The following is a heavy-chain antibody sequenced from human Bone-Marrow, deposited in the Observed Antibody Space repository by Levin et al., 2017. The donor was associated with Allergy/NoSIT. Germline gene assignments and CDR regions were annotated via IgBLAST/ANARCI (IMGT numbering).Heavy chain of an antibody. V-gene: IGHV4-61*03. J-gene: IGHJ4*02. CDR1: GVSVNSPTDY. Sequence: SETLSLTCTVSGVSVNSPTDYWSWIRQPPGKGLEWIGYVHYSGNTDYNPSLKSRLTMSVDTSKNLFSLTLTSVTAADTAIYYCARVDGGSSISGAIDYWGQGTLVTVSS. CDR2: VHYSGNT. D-gene: IGHD1-26*01. CDR3: ARVDGGSSISGAIDY.